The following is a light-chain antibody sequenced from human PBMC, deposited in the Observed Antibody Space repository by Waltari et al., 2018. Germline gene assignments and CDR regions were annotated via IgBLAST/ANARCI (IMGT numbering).Light chain of an antibody. CDR3: HLYGSART. J-gene: IGKJ4*01. V-gene: IGKV3-20*01. Sequence: NVLTQSPGTLPLSPGERATLSCRASQFVSNNYLAWYQQQPGQAPRLLIYGVSSRATGIPDRFSGSGSGTDFTLTISRLEPEDSAVYFCHLYGSARTFGGGTKVEVK. CDR2: GVS. CDR1: QFVSNNY.